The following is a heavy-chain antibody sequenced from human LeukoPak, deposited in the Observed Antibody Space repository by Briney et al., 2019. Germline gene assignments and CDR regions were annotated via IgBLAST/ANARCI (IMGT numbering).Heavy chain of an antibody. CDR2: ISSSSSYI. D-gene: IGHD4-17*01. CDR3: ARDPNGDYIGAFDM. Sequence: GGSLRLSCAASGFTFSSYSMNWVRQAPGKGLEWVSSISSSSSYIYYADSVKGRFTISRDNSKNTLYLQMNGLRAEDTAVYYCARDPNGDYIGAFDMWGRGTLVTVSS. J-gene: IGHJ3*02. CDR1: GFTFSSYS. V-gene: IGHV3-21*04.